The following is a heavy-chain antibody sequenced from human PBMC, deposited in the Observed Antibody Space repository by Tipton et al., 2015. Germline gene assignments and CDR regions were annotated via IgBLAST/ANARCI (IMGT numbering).Heavy chain of an antibody. Sequence: TLSLTCTVSGGSISHYYWSWIRQPPGKGLEWFGHIYYSGSTNYNPSLRSRVTMSVDTSKNQFSLRLSSVTAADTAVYYCARARGVIVLRAPGAFDRWGQGTMVTVSS. D-gene: IGHD3-10*01. V-gene: IGHV4-59*01. CDR1: GGSISHYY. J-gene: IGHJ3*01. CDR2: IYYSGST. CDR3: ARARGVIVLRAPGAFDR.